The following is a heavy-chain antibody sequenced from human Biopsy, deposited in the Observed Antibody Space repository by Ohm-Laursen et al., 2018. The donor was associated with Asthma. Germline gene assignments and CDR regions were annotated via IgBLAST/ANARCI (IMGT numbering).Heavy chain of an antibody. Sequence: TLSLTCTVSGACIGTPDYHWSWIRQSPGKGLEWIGFVFWSGSTHYSRSLERRVSISIDTATNEFSMKLWSVTPADTAVYFCARVVSYGDIYFGIDVWGPGNTVVVS. V-gene: IGHV4-30-4*01. J-gene: IGHJ6*02. CDR2: VFWSGST. CDR3: ARVVSYGDIYFGIDV. D-gene: IGHD4-17*01. CDR1: GACIGTPDYH.